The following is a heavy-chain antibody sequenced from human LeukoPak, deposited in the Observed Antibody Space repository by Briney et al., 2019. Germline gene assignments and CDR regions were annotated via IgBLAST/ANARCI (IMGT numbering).Heavy chain of an antibody. Sequence: SETLSLTCTVSGGSISNYYWSWIRQPPGKGLEWIGYIYYSGSTNYNPSLKSRVTISVDTSKNQFSLKLSSVTAADTAVYYCARVSPGSIVGAREEYFQHWGQGTLVTVSS. CDR2: IYYSGST. CDR3: ARVSPGSIVGAREEYFQH. D-gene: IGHD1-26*01. CDR1: GGSISNYY. J-gene: IGHJ1*01. V-gene: IGHV4-59*01.